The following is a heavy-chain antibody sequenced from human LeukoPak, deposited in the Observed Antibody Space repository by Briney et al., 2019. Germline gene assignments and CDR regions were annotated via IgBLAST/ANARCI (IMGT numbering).Heavy chain of an antibody. D-gene: IGHD3-9*01. CDR1: GYTFTSYY. J-gene: IGHJ6*02. CDR3: ARSGANYDILTGYHYYYGMDV. V-gene: IGHV1-46*01. Sequence: GASVKVSCKASGYTFTSYYMHWVRRAPGQGLERMGIINPSGGSTNYARKFQGRVTMTRDTSTSTVYMELSSLRSEDTAVYYCARSGANYDILTGYHYYYGMDVWGQGTTVTVSS. CDR2: INPSGGST.